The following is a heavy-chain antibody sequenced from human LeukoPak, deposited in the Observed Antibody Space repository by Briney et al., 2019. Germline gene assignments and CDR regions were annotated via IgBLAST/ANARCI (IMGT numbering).Heavy chain of an antibody. J-gene: IGHJ6*03. CDR1: GYSFTSYW. CDR3: ARLGFYYYYYMDV. CDR2: IYPGDSDT. V-gene: IGHV5-51*01. D-gene: IGHD3-3*01. Sequence: GESLKISCKGSGYSFTSYWIGWVRQIPGKGLEWMGIIYPGDSDTRYSPSFQGQVTISADKSISTAYLQWSSLKASDTAMYYCARLGFYYYYYMDVWGKGTTVTVSS.